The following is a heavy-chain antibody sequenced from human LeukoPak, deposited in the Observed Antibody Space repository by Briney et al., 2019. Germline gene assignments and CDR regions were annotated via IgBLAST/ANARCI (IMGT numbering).Heavy chain of an antibody. CDR1: GFTFGDYA. J-gene: IGHJ4*02. CDR2: IKGKASGGTT. CDR3: TRVSNVGATGVY. D-gene: IGHD1-26*01. V-gene: IGHV3-49*03. Sequence: PGGSLRLSCTGSGFTFGDYAVSWFRQAPGKGLEWVGFIKGKASGGTTEYAASVKGRFTISRDEPKSIAYLQMNSLKSEDTAVYYCTRVSNVGATGVYWGQGTLVTVSS.